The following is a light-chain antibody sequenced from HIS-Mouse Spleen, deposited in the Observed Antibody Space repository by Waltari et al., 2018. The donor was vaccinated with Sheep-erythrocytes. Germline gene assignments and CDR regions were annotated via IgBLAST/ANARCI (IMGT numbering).Light chain of an antibody. CDR2: DAS. CDR1: QDISNY. J-gene: IGKJ4*01. Sequence: DIQMTQSPSSLSASVGDRVTITCQASQDISNYLNWYQQKPEKAPKRLIYDASNLETGVPSRFSGSGSGTDFTFTISSLQPEDIATYYCQQYDNLPLTFGGGTKVEIK. V-gene: IGKV1-33*01. CDR3: QQYDNLPLT.